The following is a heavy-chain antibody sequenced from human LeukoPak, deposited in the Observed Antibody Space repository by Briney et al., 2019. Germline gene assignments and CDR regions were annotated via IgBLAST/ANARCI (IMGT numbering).Heavy chain of an antibody. J-gene: IGHJ4*02. CDR2: INHSGST. CDR1: GGSFSGYY. Sequence: PSETLSLTCAVYGGSFSGYYWSWIRQPPGKGLEWIGEINHSGSTNYNPSLKSRVTISVDTSKNQFSLKLSSVTAADTAVYYCARSKGTSRRLDYWGQGTLVTVSS. D-gene: IGHD1-14*01. V-gene: IGHV4-34*01. CDR3: ARSKGTSRRLDY.